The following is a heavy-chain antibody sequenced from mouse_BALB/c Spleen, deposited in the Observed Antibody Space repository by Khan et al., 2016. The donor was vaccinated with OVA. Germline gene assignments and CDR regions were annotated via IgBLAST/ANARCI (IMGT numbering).Heavy chain of an antibody. CDR2: IWSDGST. J-gene: IGHJ4*01. CDR3: ARQPYYHDYVMDD. Sequence: QVQLKQSGPGLVAPSQSLSITCTISGFSLTNYGIHWVRQPPGKGLEWLVVIWSDGSTTYNSVLKSRLSISKDNSKSPVFLKMKRLQNEDTAMYDCARQPYYHDYVMDDWGKGTSGTVSS. V-gene: IGHV2-6-1*01. D-gene: IGHD2-10*01. CDR1: GFSLTNYG.